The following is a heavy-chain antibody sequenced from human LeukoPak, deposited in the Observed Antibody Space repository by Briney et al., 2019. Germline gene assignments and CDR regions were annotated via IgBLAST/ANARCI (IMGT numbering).Heavy chain of an antibody. CDR1: GFTFSGYW. D-gene: IGHD2-2*01. V-gene: IGHV3-74*01. Sequence: QSWGSLRLSCVASGFTFSGYWMHWVRQAPGKGLVWVARISTDGSYTSYADCVKGRFTISRDNAKNTVYLQMSSLRAEDTAIYYCARICSTTDCLISAWGQGTLVTVSS. J-gene: IGHJ4*02. CDR2: ISTDGSYT. CDR3: ARICSTTDCLISA.